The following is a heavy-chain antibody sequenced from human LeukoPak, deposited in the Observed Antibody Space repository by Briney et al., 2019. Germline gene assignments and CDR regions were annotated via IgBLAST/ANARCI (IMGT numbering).Heavy chain of an antibody. CDR2: IYYSGST. J-gene: IGHJ4*02. V-gene: IGHV4-59*01. CDR3: ARGADSSGYYSIFYFDY. CDR1: GDSISNSY. Sequence: SETLSLTCTVSGDSISNSYWNWIRQPPGKGLEWIGYIYYSGSTNYNPSLKSRVTISVDTSKNQFSLKLSSVTAADTAVYYCARGADSSGYYSIFYFDYWGQGTLVTVSS. D-gene: IGHD3-22*01.